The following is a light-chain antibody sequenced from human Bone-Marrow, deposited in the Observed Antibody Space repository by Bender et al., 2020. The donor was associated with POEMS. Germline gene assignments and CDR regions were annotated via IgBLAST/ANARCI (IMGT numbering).Light chain of an antibody. Sequence: QSALTQPRSVSGSPGQSVTISCTGTSTDVGGYNYVSWYQQQPGKAPKLMIYEVSKRPSGVSSRFSGSKSGNTASLTISGLQVDDEADYQCCSYAGSTTWVFGGGTKLTVL. V-gene: IGLV2-11*01. CDR1: STDVGGYNY. J-gene: IGLJ3*02. CDR3: CSYAGSTTWV. CDR2: EVS.